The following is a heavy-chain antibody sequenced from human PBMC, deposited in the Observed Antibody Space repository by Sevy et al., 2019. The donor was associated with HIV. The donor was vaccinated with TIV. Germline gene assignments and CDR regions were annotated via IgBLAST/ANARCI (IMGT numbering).Heavy chain of an antibody. CDR2: TSYVGSHK. CDR1: GFIFSNFA. Sequence: GGSLRLSCTVSGFIFSNFAMHWVRQAPGKGLEWVAVTSYVGSHKYYADSVKGRFTVSRDNSRNILSLEMSSLTRDDTAVYYCARGENDDEFFQYWGQGTLVTVSS. CDR3: ARGENDDEFFQY. J-gene: IGHJ1*01. D-gene: IGHD1-26*01. V-gene: IGHV3-30*04.